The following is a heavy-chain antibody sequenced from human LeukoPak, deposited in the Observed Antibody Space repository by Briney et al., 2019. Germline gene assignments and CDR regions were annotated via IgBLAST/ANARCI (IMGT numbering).Heavy chain of an antibody. D-gene: IGHD3-22*01. CDR2: ITDYTGAT. V-gene: IGHV4-34*01. CDR3: ARGRIAKIVVVHSFSYGMDV. CDR1: GGSFTDYF. J-gene: IGHJ6*02. Sequence: SETLSLTCTVFGGSFTDYFWTWIRHSPGKGLEWIGEITDYTGATKYNQSLNSRVSISLEKSKNPFSLGLRSVTAADTAVYYCARGRIAKIVVVHSFSYGMDVWGQGTTVTVS.